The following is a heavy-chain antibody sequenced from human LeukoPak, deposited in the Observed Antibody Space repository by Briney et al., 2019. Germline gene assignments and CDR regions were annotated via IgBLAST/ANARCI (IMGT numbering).Heavy chain of an antibody. J-gene: IGHJ4*02. Sequence: PSETLSLTCAVYGGSFSGYYWSWIRQPPGKGLEWIGEINHSGSTNYNPSLKSRVTISVDTSKNQFSLKLSSVTAADTAVYYCARRRKYYYDSSGYRPYFDYWGQGTLVTVSS. CDR2: INHSGST. CDR3: ARRRKYYYDSSGYRPYFDY. CDR1: GGSFSGYY. D-gene: IGHD3-22*01. V-gene: IGHV4-34*01.